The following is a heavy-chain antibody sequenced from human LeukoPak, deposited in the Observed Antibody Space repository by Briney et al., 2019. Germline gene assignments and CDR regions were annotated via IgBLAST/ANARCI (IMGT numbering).Heavy chain of an antibody. CDR3: ARGYGLVVGEDAFDI. CDR2: IYHSGST. Sequence: SETLSLTCSVSGYSISSGYYWGWIRQPPGKGLECIGSIYHSGSTFYNPSLRSRVTISVDTSQNQFSLKLSSVTAADTAVYYCARGYGLVVGEDAFDIWGQGTMVTVSS. CDR1: GYSISSGYY. V-gene: IGHV4-38-2*02. D-gene: IGHD2-21*01. J-gene: IGHJ3*02.